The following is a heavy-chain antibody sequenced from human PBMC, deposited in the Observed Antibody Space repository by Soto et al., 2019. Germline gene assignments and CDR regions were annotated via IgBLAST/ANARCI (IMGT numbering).Heavy chain of an antibody. CDR3: ATLGHYDFWSGFRKGNWFDP. V-gene: IGHV4-34*01. CDR2: INHSGST. D-gene: IGHD3-3*01. CDR1: GGSFIGYY. J-gene: IGHJ5*02. Sequence: QVQLQQWGAGLLKPSETVSLTCAVYGGSFIGYYGTWIRQPPGKGLEWLGEINHSGSTNYNPCLKSRVTISAYTSKNQFSLRLSSVTAADTAVYYCATLGHYDFWSGFRKGNWFDPWGQGTLVTVSS.